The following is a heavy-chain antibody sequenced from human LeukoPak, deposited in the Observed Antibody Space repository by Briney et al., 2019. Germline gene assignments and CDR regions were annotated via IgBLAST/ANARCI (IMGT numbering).Heavy chain of an antibody. CDR3: AREDVDTAMVFDY. D-gene: IGHD5-18*01. Sequence: SETLSPTCAVYGGSFSGYYWSWIRQPPGKGLEWIGEINHSGSTNYNPSLKSRVTISVDTSKNQFSLKLSSVTAADTAVYYCAREDVDTAMVFDYWGQGTLVTVSS. CDR2: INHSGST. CDR1: GGSFSGYY. J-gene: IGHJ4*02. V-gene: IGHV4-34*01.